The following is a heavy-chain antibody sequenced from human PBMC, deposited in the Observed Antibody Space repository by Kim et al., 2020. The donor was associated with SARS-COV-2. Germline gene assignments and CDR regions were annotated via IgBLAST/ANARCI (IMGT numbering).Heavy chain of an antibody. Sequence: SETLSLTCAVYGGSFSGYYWNWIRQPPGKGLEWIGEINQSGSTNYNPSLKSRVTISLDTSKNQFSLKLSSVTAADTAVYYCARGQGRLRLEWAFGYWGQGTLVTVSS. CDR2: INQSGST. V-gene: IGHV4-34*01. CDR3: ARGQGRLRLEWAFGY. D-gene: IGHD5-12*01. CDR1: GGSFSGYY. J-gene: IGHJ4*02.